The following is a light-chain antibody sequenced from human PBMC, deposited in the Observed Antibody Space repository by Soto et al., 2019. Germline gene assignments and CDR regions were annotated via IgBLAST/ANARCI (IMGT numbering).Light chain of an antibody. V-gene: IGLV2-14*01. J-gene: IGLJ1*01. CDR2: EVS. CDR3: SSYTGTYTYV. Sequence: QSVLTQPASVSGSPGQSITISCTGTRNDIGDYSFVSWHQQHPGKVPKLLIYEVSDRPSGVSSRFSGSKSGNTASLTISGLQAEDEAHYFCSSYTGTYTYVFGSGTKLTVL. CDR1: RNDIGDYSF.